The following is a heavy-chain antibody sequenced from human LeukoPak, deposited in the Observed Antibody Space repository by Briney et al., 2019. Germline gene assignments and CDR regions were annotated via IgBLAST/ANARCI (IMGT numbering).Heavy chain of an antibody. CDR2: IRSSGGPQ. CDR3: PREVSGGSHDV. D-gene: IGHD2-15*01. J-gene: IGHJ6*04. CDR1: GLTFNYLESG. Sequence: GGSLRLSCSTSGLTFNYLESGMHWVRQAPGKGLEWLAFIRSSGGPQYYVDSVKGRFTISRDNSRKIVFLQMNSLRRENTAVYYCPREVSGGSHDVWGKGTTVIVSS. V-gene: IGHV3-30*02.